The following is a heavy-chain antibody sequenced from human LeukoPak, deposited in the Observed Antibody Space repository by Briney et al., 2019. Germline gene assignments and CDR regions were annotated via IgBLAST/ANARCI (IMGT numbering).Heavy chain of an antibody. CDR1: GDSVSSNSAA. CDR2: TYYRSKWYN. V-gene: IGHV6-1*01. D-gene: IGHD3-22*01. CDR3: ARVFPDYYDSLHALDI. J-gene: IGHJ3*02. Sequence: SQTLSLTCAISGDSVSSNSAAWNWIRQSPSRGLEWLGRTYYRSKWYNDYAVSVKSRITINPDTSKNQFSLQLNSVTPEDTAVYYCARVFPDYYDSLHALDIWGQGTMVTVSS.